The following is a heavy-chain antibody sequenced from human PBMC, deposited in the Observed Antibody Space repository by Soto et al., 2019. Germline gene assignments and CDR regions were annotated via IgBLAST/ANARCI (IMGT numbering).Heavy chain of an antibody. CDR2: IYYSGST. V-gene: IGHV4-31*03. Sequence: SETLSLTCTVSGGSISSGGYYWSWIRQHPGQGLEWIGYIYYSGSTYYNPSLKSRVTISVDTSKNQFSLKLSSVTAADTDVYYCAREQFEYCSSPCCYNNWFDPPGPGTLVSLS. CDR3: AREQFEYCSSPCCYNNWFDP. J-gene: IGHJ5*02. CDR1: GGSISSGGYY. D-gene: IGHD2-2*02.